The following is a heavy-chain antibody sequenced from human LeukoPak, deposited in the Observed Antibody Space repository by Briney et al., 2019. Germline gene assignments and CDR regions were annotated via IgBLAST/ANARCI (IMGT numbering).Heavy chain of an antibody. V-gene: IGHV4-34*09. CDR1: GGSFSGYY. D-gene: IGHD2-21*01. CDR3: ATYEGSSRRFDY. CDR2: INHSGST. J-gene: IGHJ4*02. Sequence: PSETLSLTCAVYGGSFSGYYWSWIRQPPGKGLEWIGEINHSGSTNYNPSLKSRVTISADTSKNQFSLNLNSVTAADTAVYYCATYEGSSRRFDYWGQGTLVTVSS.